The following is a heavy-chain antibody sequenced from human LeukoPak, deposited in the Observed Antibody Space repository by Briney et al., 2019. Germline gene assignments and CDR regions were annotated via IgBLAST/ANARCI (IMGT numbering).Heavy chain of an antibody. CDR1: GYSFTSYW. Sequence: GESLRISCKGSGYSFTSYWISWVRQMPGKGLNWMGRIDPSDSYTNYSPSFQGHVTISADKSTSTAYLQWSSLKASDTAMYYCARQQWLARTFDYWGQGTLVTVSS. CDR2: IDPSDSYT. CDR3: ARQQWLARTFDY. J-gene: IGHJ4*02. V-gene: IGHV5-10-1*01. D-gene: IGHD6-19*01.